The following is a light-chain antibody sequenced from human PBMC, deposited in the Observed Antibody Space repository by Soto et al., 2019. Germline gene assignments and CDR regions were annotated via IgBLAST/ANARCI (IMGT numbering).Light chain of an antibody. V-gene: IGKV1-39*01. CDR1: QSIDNY. CDR3: EQSYTTPRT. Sequence: DIQMTQSPSSLSASIGDRVTITCRASQSIDNYLNWYQKKPGKAPNLLIYASSTLQSGVPSRFSASGSGTEFTLTISSLQPEDFATYYCEQSYTTPRTFGQGTKVEIK. J-gene: IGKJ1*01. CDR2: ASS.